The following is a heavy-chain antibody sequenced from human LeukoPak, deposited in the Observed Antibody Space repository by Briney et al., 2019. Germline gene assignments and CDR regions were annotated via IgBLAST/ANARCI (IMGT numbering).Heavy chain of an antibody. V-gene: IGHV1-69*13. CDR2: IIPIFGTA. Sequence: SVKVSCKASGYTFTSYGISWVRPAPGQGLEWMGGIIPIFGTANYAQKFQGRVTITADESTSTAYMELSSLRSEDTAVYYCARAYNWNDGIDYWGQGTLVTVSS. J-gene: IGHJ4*02. D-gene: IGHD1-20*01. CDR1: GYTFTSYG. CDR3: ARAYNWNDGIDY.